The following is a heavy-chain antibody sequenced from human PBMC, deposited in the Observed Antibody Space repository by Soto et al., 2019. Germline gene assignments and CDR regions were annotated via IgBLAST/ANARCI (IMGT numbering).Heavy chain of an antibody. Sequence: SETLSLTCIVSGDSISNYYWSWIRQPPGKGLGWIGYIYYSGSTDYSPSLKSRVTISIDTSKNQFSLKLSSVTAADTALYYCARLIGSGNYYFDYWGQGALVTVSS. J-gene: IGHJ4*02. CDR1: GDSISNYY. V-gene: IGHV4-59*08. D-gene: IGHD3-10*01. CDR2: IYYSGST. CDR3: ARLIGSGNYYFDY.